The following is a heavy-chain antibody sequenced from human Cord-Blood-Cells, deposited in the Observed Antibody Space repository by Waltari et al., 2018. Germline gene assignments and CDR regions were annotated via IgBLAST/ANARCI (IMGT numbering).Heavy chain of an antibody. CDR2: INHSGST. D-gene: IGHD3-3*01. CDR1: GGSFSGYY. CDR3: VEWPPDAFDI. V-gene: IGHV4-34*01. J-gene: IGHJ3*02. Sequence: QVQLQQWGAGLLKPSETLSLTCAVYGGSFSGYYWSWIRQPPGKGLEWIGEINHSGSTNYNPSLKRRVTISVDTSKNQFSLKLSSVTAADTAVYYCVEWPPDAFDIWGQGTMVTVSS.